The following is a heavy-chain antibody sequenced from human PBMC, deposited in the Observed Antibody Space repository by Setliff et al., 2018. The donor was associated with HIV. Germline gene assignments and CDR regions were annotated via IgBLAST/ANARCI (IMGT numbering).Heavy chain of an antibody. CDR2: INQDGGQK. D-gene: IGHD2-8*01. Sequence: GGSLRLSCAASRFTFSRYWMSWVRQAPGKGLEWVASINQDGGQKYYVDSVKGRFTISRDNAKNSLYLQMNSLRAEDTAVYYCARDKGPNLLDYWGQGTLVTVSS. CDR1: RFTFSRYW. CDR3: ARDKGPNLLDY. V-gene: IGHV3-7*01. J-gene: IGHJ4*02.